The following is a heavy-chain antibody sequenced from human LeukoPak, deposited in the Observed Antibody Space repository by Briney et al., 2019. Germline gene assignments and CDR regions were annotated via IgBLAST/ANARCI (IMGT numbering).Heavy chain of an antibody. J-gene: IGHJ6*02. D-gene: IGHD2-15*01. CDR3: AGCSGGSCYSRGKYGVDV. Sequence: PGGSLRLSCATSGFTFSSYDMNWVRQAPGKGLECVSFISTSGDFTYYAASVKGRFTVSRDNSKNTLYLQMNSLRADDTAVYYCAGCSGGSCYSRGKYGVDVWGQGTTVIVSS. CDR2: ISTSGDFT. V-gene: IGHV3-23*01. CDR1: GFTFSSYD.